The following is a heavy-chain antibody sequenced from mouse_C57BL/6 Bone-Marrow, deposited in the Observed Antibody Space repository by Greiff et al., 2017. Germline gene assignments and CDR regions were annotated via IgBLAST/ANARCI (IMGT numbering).Heavy chain of an antibody. CDR2: IDPANGNT. Sequence: EVQLQQSVAELVRPGASVKLSCTASGFNIKDAYMHWVKQRPEQGLEWIGWIDPANGNTEYATKFQGKATITADTSSNTAYLQLSSLPSEDTTVYYAATNSTAAYWYFYVGGTGTTVTVSS. CDR3: ATNSTAAYWYFYV. CDR1: GFNIKDAY. D-gene: IGHD6-1*01. V-gene: IGHV14-4*01. J-gene: IGHJ1*03.